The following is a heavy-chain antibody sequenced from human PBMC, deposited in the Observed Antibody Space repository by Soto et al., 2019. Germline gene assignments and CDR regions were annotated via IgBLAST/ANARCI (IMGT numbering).Heavy chain of an antibody. Sequence: GSLRLSCAASGFSFGSYALSWVRQAPGKGLEWVSTISGSDGKTFYADSVKGRFSISRNTSQSTLYLQMNSLRADDTAMYYCARWSYLDYWGQGTRVTVSS. CDR1: GFSFGSYA. V-gene: IGHV3-23*01. CDR3: ARWSYLDY. J-gene: IGHJ4*02. D-gene: IGHD3-3*01. CDR2: ISGSDGKT.